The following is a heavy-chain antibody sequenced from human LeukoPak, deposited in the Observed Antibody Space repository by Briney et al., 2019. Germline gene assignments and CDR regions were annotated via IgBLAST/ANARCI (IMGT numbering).Heavy chain of an antibody. CDR3: AKDTSSSLDY. V-gene: IGHV3-30*18. J-gene: IGHJ4*02. CDR1: GFTFSSYG. CDR2: ISYDGSNK. D-gene: IGHD2-15*01. Sequence: GGPLRLSCAASGFTFSSYGMHWVRQAPGKGLEWVAVISYDGSNKYYADSVKGRFTISRDNSKNTLYLQMNSLRAEDTAVYYCAKDTSSSLDYWGQGTLVTVSS.